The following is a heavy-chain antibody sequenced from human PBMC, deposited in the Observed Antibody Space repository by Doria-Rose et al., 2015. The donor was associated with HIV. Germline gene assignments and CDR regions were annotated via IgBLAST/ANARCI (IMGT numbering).Heavy chain of an antibody. Sequence: QVKLQESGPGLVKPSATLSLTCSVSGASVSSRGYYWNWIRQVPGKGLESLGYTYYTGTSDYSPSLKGRLNMAVDTSKNQFSLKLSFVTVADTAVYYCARMGSYRELDYGGQG. J-gene: IGHJ4*02. CDR2: TYYTGTS. D-gene: IGHD3-3*01. CDR3: ARMGSYRELDY. CDR1: GASVSSRGYY. V-gene: IGHV4-31*03.